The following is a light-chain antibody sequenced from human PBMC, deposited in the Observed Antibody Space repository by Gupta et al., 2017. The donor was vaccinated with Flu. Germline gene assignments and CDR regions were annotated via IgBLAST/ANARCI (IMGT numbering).Light chain of an antibody. CDR2: AAS. J-gene: IGKJ4*01. V-gene: IGKV1-12*01. Sequence: GERVTITCAASQDNRNRLGWFQHKPEKAPFLLIDAASSLQSGVPSRCGGSGSGTDFTLTSSSLQPEDFATYYCQQGNSLALTFGGGTKVEIK. CDR3: QQGNSLALT. CDR1: QDNRNR.